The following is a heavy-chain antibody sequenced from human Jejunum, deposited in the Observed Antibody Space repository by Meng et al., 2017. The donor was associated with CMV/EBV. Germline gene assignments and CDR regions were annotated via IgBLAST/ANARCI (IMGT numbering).Heavy chain of an antibody. CDR2: VRYDGAT. CDR3: TRDTGGIHMVYYVNF. D-gene: IGHD3-10*02. Sequence: QLQLQESGPGLVKTSETLSLTCTVSGDSVSTSNDFWGWIRQPPGKGLEWIANVRYDGATYYNPSLKTRVTISLDTSKNQFSLRLTSVTAADTAVYYCTRDTGGIHMVYYVNFWGQGTLVTVSS. J-gene: IGHJ4*02. V-gene: IGHV4-39*07. CDR1: GDSVSTSNDF.